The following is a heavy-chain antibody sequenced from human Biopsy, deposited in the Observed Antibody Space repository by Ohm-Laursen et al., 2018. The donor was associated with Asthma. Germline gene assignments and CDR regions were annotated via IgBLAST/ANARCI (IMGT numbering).Heavy chain of an antibody. J-gene: IGHJ6*02. CDR1: GYTFNSAG. CDR3: ARAVDYSHYYGIDV. Sequence: ASAKASCKTSGYTFNSAGITWVPQAPGQGLEGMGWISVYNGNTKVAQKLQDRVTMITDTSTSTAYIELRSLRSDDTAVYFCARAVDYSHYYGIDVWGQGTTVTVS. CDR2: ISVYNGNT. D-gene: IGHD3-10*01. V-gene: IGHV1-18*01.